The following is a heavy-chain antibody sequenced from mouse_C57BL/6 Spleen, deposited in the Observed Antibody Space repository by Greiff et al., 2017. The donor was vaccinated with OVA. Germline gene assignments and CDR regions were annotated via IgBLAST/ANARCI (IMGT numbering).Heavy chain of an antibody. CDR2: IYPGSGST. V-gene: IGHV1-55*01. CDR1: GYTFTSYW. J-gene: IGHJ2*01. CDR3: ASSIYYYGSSYVFDY. Sequence: QVQLQQSGAELVKPGASVKMSCKASGYTFTSYWITWVKQRPGQGLEWIGDIYPGSGSTNYNEKFKSKATLTVDTSSSTAYMQLSSLTSEDSAVYYCASSIYYYGSSYVFDYWGQGTTLTVSS. D-gene: IGHD1-1*01.